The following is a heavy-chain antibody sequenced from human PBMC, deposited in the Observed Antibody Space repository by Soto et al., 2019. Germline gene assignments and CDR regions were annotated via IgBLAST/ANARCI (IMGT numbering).Heavy chain of an antibody. Sequence: QLQLQESGPGLVKPSETLSLTCTVSGGSISSSSYYWGWIRQPPGKGLEWIGSIYYSGSTYYNPSLKSRVTISVDTSKNQVSLKLSSVTAADTAVYYCARQPLGSSSWYFVYWGQGTLVTVSS. CDR3: ARQPLGSSSWYFVY. CDR1: GGSISSSSYY. D-gene: IGHD6-13*01. J-gene: IGHJ4*02. CDR2: IYYSGST. V-gene: IGHV4-39*01.